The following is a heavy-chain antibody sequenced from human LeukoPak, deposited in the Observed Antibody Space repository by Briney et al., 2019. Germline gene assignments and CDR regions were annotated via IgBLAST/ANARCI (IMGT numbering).Heavy chain of an antibody. V-gene: IGHV3-48*04. Sequence: GGSLRLSCAASGFTFSSYSMNWVRQAPGKGLEWVSYISSSGSTIYYADSVKGRFTISRDNAKNSLYLQMNSLRAEDTAVYYCASRLVYDSSGYFDYWGQGTLVTVSS. D-gene: IGHD3-22*01. CDR1: GFTFSSYS. CDR3: ASRLVYDSSGYFDY. J-gene: IGHJ4*02. CDR2: ISSSGSTI.